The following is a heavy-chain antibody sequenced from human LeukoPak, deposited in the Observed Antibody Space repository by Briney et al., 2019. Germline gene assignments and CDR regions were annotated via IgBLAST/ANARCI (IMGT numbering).Heavy chain of an antibody. CDR1: GYTFTGYY. Sequence: ASVKVSCKASGYTFTGYYMHWVRQAPGQGLEWMGRINPNSGGTNYAQKFQGRVTMTRDTSISTAYMELSRLRSDDTAVYYCAGGNFWSGYNWFDPWGQGTLVTVSS. V-gene: IGHV1-2*06. D-gene: IGHD3-3*01. J-gene: IGHJ5*02. CDR2: INPNSGGT. CDR3: AGGNFWSGYNWFDP.